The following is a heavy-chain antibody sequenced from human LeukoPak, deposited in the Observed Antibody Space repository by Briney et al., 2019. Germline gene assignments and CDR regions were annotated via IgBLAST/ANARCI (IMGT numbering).Heavy chain of an antibody. J-gene: IGHJ4*02. Sequence: GGSLRLSCAASGFTFSSYGMHWVRQAPSKGVEWVVVIWYDGSNKYYADSVKGRFTISRDNSKNTLYLQMNSLRVEDTAVFYCAKDTTTSRRGFDYWGQGILVTVSS. CDR2: IWYDGSNK. CDR3: AKDTTTSRRGFDY. V-gene: IGHV3-33*06. CDR1: GFTFSSYG. D-gene: IGHD3-10*01.